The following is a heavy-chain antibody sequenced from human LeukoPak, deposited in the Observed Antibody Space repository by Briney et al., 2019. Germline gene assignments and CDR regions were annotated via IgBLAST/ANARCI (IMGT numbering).Heavy chain of an antibody. J-gene: IGHJ5*02. CDR1: GFTFSSYA. D-gene: IGHD6-13*01. Sequence: GGSLRLSCAASGFTFSSYAMSWVRQAPGKGLEWVSAISGSGGSTYYADSLKGRFTISRDNSKNTLYLQMNSLRAEDTAVYYCAHPAEYSSSWYGNWFDPWGQGTLVTVSS. CDR3: AHPAEYSSSWYGNWFDP. CDR2: ISGSGGST. V-gene: IGHV3-23*01.